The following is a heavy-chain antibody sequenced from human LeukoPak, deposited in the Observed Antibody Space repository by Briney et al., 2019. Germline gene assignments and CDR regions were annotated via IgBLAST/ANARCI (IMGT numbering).Heavy chain of an antibody. CDR2: ISGSGYNT. CDR1: GFTFSNHG. V-gene: IGHV3-21*01. Sequence: PGGSLRLSCVASGFTFSNHGMTWFRQAPGKGLEWVSTISGSGYNTYYTDSVKGRFTISRDNAKNSLYLQMNSLRAEDTAVYYCARDDGSYSRSPGFDYWGQGTLVTVSS. J-gene: IGHJ4*02. CDR3: ARDDGSYSRSPGFDY. D-gene: IGHD1-26*01.